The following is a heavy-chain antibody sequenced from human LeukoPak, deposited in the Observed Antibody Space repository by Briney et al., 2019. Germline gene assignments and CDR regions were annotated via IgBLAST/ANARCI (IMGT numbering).Heavy chain of an antibody. J-gene: IGHJ1*01. Sequence: SGGSLRLSCAASGFTFNNYAMSWVRQAPGKGLEWVSAISGSGGTTYYADSVKGRFTFSRDNSKNTLYLQMNSLRAEDTAVYYCAKEEGYYYDSGGYYVEYFQHWGQGTLVTVSS. CDR3: AKEEGYYYDSGGYYVEYFQH. V-gene: IGHV3-23*01. CDR2: ISGSGGTT. D-gene: IGHD3-22*01. CDR1: GFTFNNYA.